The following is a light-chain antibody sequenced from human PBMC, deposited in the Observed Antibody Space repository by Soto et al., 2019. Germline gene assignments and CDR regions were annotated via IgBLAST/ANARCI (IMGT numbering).Light chain of an antibody. Sequence: EIQMTQSPATLSASVGDRATLDCRASQSVTRSLAGYHQRPGKAAKVLLYDASSLESGVPSRFSGSGAGTEVTLTISSLQPDDFATVYCQQHDNWPWTFGQGTKVEIK. CDR3: QQHDNWPWT. CDR2: DAS. V-gene: IGKV1-5*01. J-gene: IGKJ1*01. CDR1: QSVTRS.